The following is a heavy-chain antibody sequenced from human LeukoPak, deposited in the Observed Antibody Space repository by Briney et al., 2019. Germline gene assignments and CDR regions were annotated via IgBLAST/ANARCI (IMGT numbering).Heavy chain of an antibody. CDR1: GFTFSSYG. CDR2: ISGSGGST. D-gene: IGHD3-3*01. V-gene: IGHV3-23*01. Sequence: PGGTLRLSCAASGFTFSSYGMSWVRQAPGKGLEWVSAISGSGGSTYYADSVKGRFTISRDNSKNTLYLQMNSLRAEDTAVYYCARDEALRVYDFWRGYYSYYYMDVWGKGTPVTVSS. CDR3: ARDEALRVYDFWRGYYSYYYMDV. J-gene: IGHJ6*03.